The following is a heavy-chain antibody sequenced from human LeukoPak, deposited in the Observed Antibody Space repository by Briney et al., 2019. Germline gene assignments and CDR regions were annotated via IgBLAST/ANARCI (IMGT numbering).Heavy chain of an antibody. CDR3: ARLFYGDYASH. D-gene: IGHD4-17*01. J-gene: IGHJ4*02. CDR1: GGSFSGYY. Sequence: SETLSLTCAVYGGSFSGYYWSWIRQPPGKGLEWIGEINHSGSTNYNPSLKSRVTISVDTSKNQFSLKLSSVTAADTAVYCCARLFYGDYASHWGQGTLVTVSS. V-gene: IGHV4-34*01. CDR2: INHSGST.